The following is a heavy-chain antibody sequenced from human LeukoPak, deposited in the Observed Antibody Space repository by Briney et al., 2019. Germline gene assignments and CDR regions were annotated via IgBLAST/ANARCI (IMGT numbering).Heavy chain of an antibody. J-gene: IGHJ4*02. CDR3: AKSLYGGCDY. D-gene: IGHD3-16*02. CDR2: VNGNGGST. Sequence: GGSLRLFCAASGFSFSTYAMSWVRQAPGKGLEWVSGVNGNGGSTSYADSVKGRFTVFRDNSKNTVYLQMNSLRVEDTAVYYCAKSLYGGCDYWGQGTVVTVSS. CDR1: GFSFSTYA. V-gene: IGHV3-23*01.